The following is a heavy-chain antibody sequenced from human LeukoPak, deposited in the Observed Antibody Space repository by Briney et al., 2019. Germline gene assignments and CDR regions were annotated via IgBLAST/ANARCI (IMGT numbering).Heavy chain of an antibody. V-gene: IGHV3-21*01. CDR2: ISSSRTSI. CDR1: GFTFSNYG. Sequence: PGGSLRLSCVGSGFTFSNYGMNWVRQAPGKGLEWVSYISSSRTSISYADSVKGRFTISRDNAKNSLYLHMNSLRAEDTAVYYCARGGVVTTSFDYWGQGTLVTVSS. D-gene: IGHD4-23*01. J-gene: IGHJ4*02. CDR3: ARGGVVTTSFDY.